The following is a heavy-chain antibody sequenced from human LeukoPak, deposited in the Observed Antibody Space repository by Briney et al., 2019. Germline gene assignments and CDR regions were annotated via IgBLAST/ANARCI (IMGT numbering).Heavy chain of an antibody. D-gene: IGHD1-26*01. CDR2: IKQDGSEK. V-gene: IGHV3-7*01. J-gene: IGHJ4*02. Sequence: PGGSLRLSCAASGFTFSRYWMNWVRQAPGKGLEWVANIKQDGSEKYYVDSVKGRFTISRDNSKNTLYLQMNSLRAEDTAVYFCARGYNSRAATTDCCPLDYWGQGTLVTVSS. CDR3: ARGYNSRAATTDCCPLDY. CDR1: GFTFSRYW.